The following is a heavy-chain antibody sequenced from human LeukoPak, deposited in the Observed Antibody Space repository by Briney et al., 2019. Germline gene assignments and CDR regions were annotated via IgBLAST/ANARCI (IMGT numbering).Heavy chain of an antibody. Sequence: SETLSLTCTVSGGSISSGGYYWSWIRQHPGKGLEWIGYIYYSGSTYYNPSLKSRVTISVDTSKNQFSLKLSSVTAADTAVYYCARSRSQVAGARYFDYWGQGTLVTVSS. V-gene: IGHV4-31*03. D-gene: IGHD6-19*01. J-gene: IGHJ4*02. CDR1: GGSISSGGYY. CDR2: IYYSGST. CDR3: ARSRSQVAGARYFDY.